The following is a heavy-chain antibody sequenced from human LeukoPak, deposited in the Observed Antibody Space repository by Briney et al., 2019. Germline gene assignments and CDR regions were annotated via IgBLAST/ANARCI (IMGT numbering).Heavy chain of an antibody. CDR1: GFTVSSNY. CDR3: ARYVRDYDSSGYYDNGYYYYYMDV. Sequence: GGSLRLSCAASGFTVSSNYMSWVRQAPGKGQEWVSVIYSGGSTYYADSVKGRFTISRDNSKNTLYLQMNSLRAEDTAVYYCARYVRDYDSSGYYDNGYYYYYMDVWGKGTTVTISS. J-gene: IGHJ6*03. V-gene: IGHV3-66*01. CDR2: IYSGGST. D-gene: IGHD3-22*01.